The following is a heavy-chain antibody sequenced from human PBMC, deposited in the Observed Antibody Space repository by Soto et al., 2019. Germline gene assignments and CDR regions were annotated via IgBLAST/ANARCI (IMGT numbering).Heavy chain of an antibody. D-gene: IGHD6-6*01. J-gene: IGHJ5*02. CDR1: GGSISSGDYY. CDR3: ARERPDGARLDP. Sequence: TLSLTCTVSGGSISSGDYYWCWIRQPPGKGLEWIGYIYYSGSTYYNPSLKSRVTISVDTSKNQFSLKLSSVTAADTAVYYCARERPDGARLDPWGQGTLVTVSS. CDR2: IYYSGST. V-gene: IGHV4-30-4*01.